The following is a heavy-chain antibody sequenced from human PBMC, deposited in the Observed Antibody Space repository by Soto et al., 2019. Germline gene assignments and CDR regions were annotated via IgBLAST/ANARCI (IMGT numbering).Heavy chain of an antibody. Sequence: SETLSLPCTVSGGSISSSSYYWGWIRQPPGKGLEWIGSIYYSGSTYYNPSLKSRVTISVDTSKNQFSLKLSSVTAADTAVYYCARLLLRYFDWLLLPIDAFDIWGQGTMVTVSS. V-gene: IGHV4-39*01. D-gene: IGHD3-9*01. J-gene: IGHJ3*02. CDR3: ARLLLRYFDWLLLPIDAFDI. CDR1: GGSISSSSYY. CDR2: IYYSGST.